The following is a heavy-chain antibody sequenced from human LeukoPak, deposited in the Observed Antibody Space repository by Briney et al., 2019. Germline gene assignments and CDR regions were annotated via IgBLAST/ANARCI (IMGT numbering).Heavy chain of an antibody. CDR2: IWYDGSNK. Sequence: GGSLRLSCAASGFTFSSYGMHWVRQAPGKGLEWVAVIWYDGSNKYYADSVKGRFTISRDNSKNTLYLQMNSLRAEDTAVYYCAKVGYMNSGSHWGQGTLVTVSS. J-gene: IGHJ4*02. V-gene: IGHV3-33*06. CDR1: GFTFSSYG. D-gene: IGHD6-19*01. CDR3: AKVGYMNSGSH.